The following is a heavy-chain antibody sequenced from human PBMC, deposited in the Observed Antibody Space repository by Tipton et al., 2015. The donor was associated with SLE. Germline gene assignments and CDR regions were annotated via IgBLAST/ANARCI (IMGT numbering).Heavy chain of an antibody. D-gene: IGHD3-22*01. V-gene: IGHV3-30*02. Sequence: SLRLSCAASGFTFSSYGMHWVRQAPGKGLEWVAFIRYDGSNKYYADSVKGRFTISRDNSKNSLYLQMNSLRAEDTAVYYCASGDYYDSSGYYMDVWGKGTTVTVSS. J-gene: IGHJ6*03. CDR2: IRYDGSNK. CDR3: ASGDYYDSSGYYMDV. CDR1: GFTFSSYG.